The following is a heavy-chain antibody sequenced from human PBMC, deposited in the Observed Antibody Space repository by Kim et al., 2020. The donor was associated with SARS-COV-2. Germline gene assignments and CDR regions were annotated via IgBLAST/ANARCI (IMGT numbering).Heavy chain of an antibody. D-gene: IGHD3-22*01. CDR3: AKGWLLLNSRGAFDI. Sequence: GGSLRLSCAASGFTVSSNYMSWVRQAPGKGLEWVSVIYSGGSTYYADSVKGRFTISRDNSKNTLYLQMNSLRAEDTAVYYCAKGWLLLNSRGAFDIWGQGTMVTVSS. J-gene: IGHJ3*02. CDR1: GFTVSSNY. CDR2: IYSGGST. V-gene: IGHV3-66*01.